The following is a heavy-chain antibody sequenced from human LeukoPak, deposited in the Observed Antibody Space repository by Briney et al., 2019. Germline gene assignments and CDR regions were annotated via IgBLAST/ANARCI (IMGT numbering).Heavy chain of an antibody. CDR3: ARSPPYYDSSALDY. D-gene: IGHD3-22*01. CDR1: GGTFSSYA. Sequence: ASVKVSCKASGGTFSSYAISWVRQAPGQGLEWMGWINAGNGNTKYSQKFQGRVTITRDTSASTAYMELSSLRSEDTAVYYCARSPPYYDSSALDYWGQGTLVTVSS. V-gene: IGHV1-3*01. J-gene: IGHJ4*02. CDR2: INAGNGNT.